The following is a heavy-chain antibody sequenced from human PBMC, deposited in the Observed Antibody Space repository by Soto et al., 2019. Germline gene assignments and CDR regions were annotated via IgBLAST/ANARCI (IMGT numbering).Heavy chain of an antibody. Sequence: QVQLVQSGAEVKKPGSSLRVSCKASGDTFNFYTINWVRQAPGLGLEWLGRIIPYLSVSNYAQKFQGRVTXTXEXXTSTAYMEVRSLRSEDTAMYYCATSFGSGYRAFDYWGQGALVTVSS. CDR2: IIPYLSVS. J-gene: IGHJ4*02. D-gene: IGHD3-10*01. CDR1: GDTFNFYT. V-gene: IGHV1-69*02. CDR3: ATSFGSGYRAFDY.